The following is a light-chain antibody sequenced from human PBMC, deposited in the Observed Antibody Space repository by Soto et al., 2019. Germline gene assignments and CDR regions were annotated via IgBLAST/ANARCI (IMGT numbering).Light chain of an antibody. Sequence: DIQLTQSPSFLSASVGDRVTITCRASQGISSSYLAWYQQTPGKAPKILIYAASTLQSGVPSRFSGSGSGTEFTLTISSLQPEDFATYYWPQLNHYPLTLGG. CDR1: QGISSSY. CDR2: AAS. J-gene: IGKJ4*01. V-gene: IGKV1-9*01. CDR3: PQLNHYPLT.